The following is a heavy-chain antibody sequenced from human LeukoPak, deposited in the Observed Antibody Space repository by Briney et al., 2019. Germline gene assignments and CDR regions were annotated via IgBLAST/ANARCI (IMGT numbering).Heavy chain of an antibody. J-gene: IGHJ4*02. CDR3: ARGRVAATSVTSY. CDR2: INHSGGT. Sequence: SETLSLTRAVYSGSLSGYYWSWIRQPPGKGLEWIGEINHSGGTNYNPSLKSRVTISVDTSMNYFFLRLSSVTAADTAVYYCARGRVAATSVTSYWGQGTLVTVSS. D-gene: IGHD2-15*01. V-gene: IGHV4-34*01. CDR1: SGSLSGYY.